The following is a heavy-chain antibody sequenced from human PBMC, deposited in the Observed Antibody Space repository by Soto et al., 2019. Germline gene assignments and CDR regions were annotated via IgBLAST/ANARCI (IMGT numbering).Heavy chain of an antibody. V-gene: IGHV1-69*13. D-gene: IGHD1-26*01. CDR1: GGTFSSYA. J-gene: IGHJ6*02. CDR3: ARDTPVGAPHYYYYGMDV. CDR2: IIPIFGTA. Sequence: SMKVSCQASGGTFSSYAISWVRQAPGQGLEWLGGIIPIFGTANYAQKFQGRVTITADESTSTAYMELSSLRSEDTAVYYCARDTPVGAPHYYYYGMDVWGQGTTVTVSS.